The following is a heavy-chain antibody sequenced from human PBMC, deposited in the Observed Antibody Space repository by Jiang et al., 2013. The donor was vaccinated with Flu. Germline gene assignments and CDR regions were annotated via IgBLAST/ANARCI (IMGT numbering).Heavy chain of an antibody. J-gene: IGHJ6*02. Sequence: GAEVKKPGASVKVSCKASGYTFTSYAMHWVRQAPGQRLEWMGWINAGNGNTKYSQKFQGRVTITRDTSASTAYMELRSLRSDDTAVYYCARDWCSSTSCYSYGMDVWGQGTTVTVSS. CDR2: INAGNGNT. D-gene: IGHD2-2*01. CDR3: ARDWCSSTSCYSYGMDV. V-gene: IGHV1-3*01. CDR1: GYTFTSYA.